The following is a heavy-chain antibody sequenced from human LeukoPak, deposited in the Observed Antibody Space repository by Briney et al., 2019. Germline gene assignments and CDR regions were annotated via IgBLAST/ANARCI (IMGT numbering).Heavy chain of an antibody. D-gene: IGHD1-26*01. J-gene: IGHJ4*02. V-gene: IGHV3-53*01. CDR3: ARQTSTSTTFDY. CDR2: IYSGGKT. Sequence: GGSLRLSCAASGLTGSNNYMSWVRQAPGKGLEWVSAIYSGGKTYYADSVKGRFTISRDSFQNTVYLQMSSLRAEDTAVYYCARQTSTSTTFDYWGQGTLVTVSS. CDR1: GLTGSNNY.